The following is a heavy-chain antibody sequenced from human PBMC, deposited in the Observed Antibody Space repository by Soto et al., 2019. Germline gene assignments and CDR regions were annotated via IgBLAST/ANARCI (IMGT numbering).Heavy chain of an antibody. V-gene: IGHV1-46*01. CDR3: AGGNCAGDCYFDY. J-gene: IGHJ4*02. D-gene: IGHD2-21*02. Sequence: QVQLVQCGTEVKKPGGSVKISCKASGYTFTGYYIYWVRQAPGQGLEFMGAINSGGGNTDYAQKFQGRVTVTRDTSTSTVYMELTSLRFDDTAVYYCAGGNCAGDCYFDYWGQGTLVTVSS. CDR1: GYTFTGYY. CDR2: INSGGGNT.